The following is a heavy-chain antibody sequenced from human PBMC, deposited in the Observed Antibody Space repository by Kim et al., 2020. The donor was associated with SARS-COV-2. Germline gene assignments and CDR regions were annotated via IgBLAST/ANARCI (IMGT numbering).Heavy chain of an antibody. J-gene: IGHJ3*02. CDR3: ARGTGTTFAFDI. V-gene: IGHV3-33*01. D-gene: IGHD1-7*01. Sequence: YADAVKGRFTISRDNSKNTLYLQMNSLIAEDTAVYYCARGTGTTFAFDIWGQGTMVTVSS.